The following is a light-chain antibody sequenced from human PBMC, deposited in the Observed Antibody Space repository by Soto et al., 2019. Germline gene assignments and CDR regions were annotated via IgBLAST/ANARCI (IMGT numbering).Light chain of an antibody. CDR2: GGS. CDR3: QQYGNSPPWT. Sequence: EIVLTQSPGTLSLSPGERATLSCRASQSVSSSYLAWYQQKPGQAPRLLIYGGSSRATGIPDRFSGSESGTDFTLSISRLEPEDFAVYYCQQYGNSPPWTFGQGTKVEIK. CDR1: QSVSSSY. V-gene: IGKV3-20*01. J-gene: IGKJ1*01.